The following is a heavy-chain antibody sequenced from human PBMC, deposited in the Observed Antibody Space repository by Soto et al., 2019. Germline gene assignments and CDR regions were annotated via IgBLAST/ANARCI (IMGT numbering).Heavy chain of an antibody. CDR2: IYYSGST. Sequence: SETLSLTCTVSGGSISSYYWSWFRQPPGKGLEWIGYIYYSGSTNYNPSLKSRVTISVDTSKNQFSLKLSSVTAADTAVYYCARAYGDCFDYWGQGTLVTVSS. V-gene: IGHV4-59*01. D-gene: IGHD4-17*01. CDR1: GGSISSYY. CDR3: ARAYGDCFDY. J-gene: IGHJ4*02.